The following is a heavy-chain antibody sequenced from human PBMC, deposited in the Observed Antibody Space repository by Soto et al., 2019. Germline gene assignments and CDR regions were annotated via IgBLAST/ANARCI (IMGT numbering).Heavy chain of an antibody. J-gene: IGHJ4*02. CDR1: GGSISSGDYY. CDR2: IYYSGST. Sequence: QVQLQESGPGLVKPSQTLSLTCTVSGGSISSGDYYWSWIRQPPGKGLEWIGYIYYSGSTYYNPSLNSRVTISVDTSNNQFSLKLSSVTAADTAVYYCARVEYGGNSPPYYFDYWGQGTLVTVSS. CDR3: ARVEYGGNSPPYYFDY. D-gene: IGHD2-21*02. V-gene: IGHV4-30-4*01.